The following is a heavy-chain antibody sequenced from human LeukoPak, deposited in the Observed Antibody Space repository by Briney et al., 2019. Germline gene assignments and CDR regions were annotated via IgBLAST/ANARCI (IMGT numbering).Heavy chain of an antibody. CDR1: GFTVSSNY. CDR2: IYSGSST. D-gene: IGHD2-21*02. V-gene: IGHV3-53*01. CDR3: ARERGVVTATRVYYGMDV. J-gene: IGHJ6*02. Sequence: GGSLRLSCVASGFTVSSNYMSWVRQAPGKGLEWVSVIYSGSSTYYADSVKGRFTISRDNSKNTLYLQMNSLRAEDTAVYYCARERGVVTATRVYYGMDVWGQGTTVTVSS.